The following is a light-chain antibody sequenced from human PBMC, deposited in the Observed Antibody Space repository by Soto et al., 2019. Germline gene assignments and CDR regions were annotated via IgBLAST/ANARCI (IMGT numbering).Light chain of an antibody. CDR3: YSYTTTSTYV. V-gene: IGLV2-14*03. J-gene: IGLJ1*01. Sequence: QSVLTQPASVSGSPGQSITISCTGISADVGTSNFVSWYQHHPGKAPRLILYDVANRPSGVSNRFSGSKSGDTASLTISGLQADDEADYYCYSYTTTSTYVFGSGTKVTVL. CDR1: SADVGTSNF. CDR2: DVA.